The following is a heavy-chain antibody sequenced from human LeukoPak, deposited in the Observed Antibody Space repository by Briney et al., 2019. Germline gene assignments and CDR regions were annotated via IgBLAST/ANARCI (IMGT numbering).Heavy chain of an antibody. CDR1: GFTFSSFW. D-gene: IGHD6-13*01. CDR2: INSDGSRI. J-gene: IGHJ4*02. V-gene: IGHV3-74*01. Sequence: GGSLRLSCAASGFTFSSFWMHWVRQAPGKGLVWVLRINSDGSRISYADSVKGRFTISRDNAKNTLYVQMNSLRAEDTAVYYCAREQVDIAAAGSDYWGQGTLVTVSS. CDR3: AREQVDIAAAGSDY.